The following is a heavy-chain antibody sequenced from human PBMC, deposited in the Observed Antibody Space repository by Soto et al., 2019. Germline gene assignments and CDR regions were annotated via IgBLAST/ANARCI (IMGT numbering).Heavy chain of an antibody. CDR1: GFTFSSYS. V-gene: IGHV3-7*03. D-gene: IGHD3-16*01. J-gene: IGHJ4*02. CDR3: ARDATFCLDC. Sequence: QPGGSLRLSCAASGFTFSSYSMNWVRQAPGKGLEWVANINRDGGERYHADSVRGRFTIFRDNSENSLYLQMNRLRAEDTAVYYCARDATFCLDCWGRGTLVTVSS. CDR2: INRDGGER.